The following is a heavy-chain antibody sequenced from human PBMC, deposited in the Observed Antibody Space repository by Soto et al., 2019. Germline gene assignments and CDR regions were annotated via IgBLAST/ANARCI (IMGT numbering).Heavy chain of an antibody. CDR3: ARSGYCSGGSCSLNYFDYANY. Sequence: ASVKVSCKASGYTFTSDGISWVRQAPGQGLEWMGWISAYNGNTNYAQKLQGRVTMTTDTSTSTAYMELRSLRSDDTAVYYCARSGYCSGGSCSLNYFDYANYWGQGTLVTVSS. CDR1: GYTFTSDG. CDR2: ISAYNGNT. J-gene: IGHJ4*02. D-gene: IGHD2-15*01. V-gene: IGHV1-18*01.